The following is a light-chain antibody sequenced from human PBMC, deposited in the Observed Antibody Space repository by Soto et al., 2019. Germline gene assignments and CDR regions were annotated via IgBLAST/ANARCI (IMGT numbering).Light chain of an antibody. V-gene: IGKV3-15*01. CDR1: QSVRSN. CDR2: VAS. J-gene: IGKJ1*01. CDR3: QHYNNWLRT. Sequence: EIVMTQSPATLSVSPGERATLSCRASQSVRSNLAWYQQKPGQAPRLLIYVASTRATGIPARFSGSWSGTEFTLTISSLQSEDFAVYYCQHYNNWLRTFGQGTKVEIK.